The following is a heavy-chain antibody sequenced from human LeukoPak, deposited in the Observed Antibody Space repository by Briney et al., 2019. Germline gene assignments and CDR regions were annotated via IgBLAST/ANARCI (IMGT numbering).Heavy chain of an antibody. CDR3: ARGLPLGYCTYGVCYPPKHFDF. Sequence: ASVKVSCKASGYTFTSYAMNWVRQAPGQGLEWMGWVNPKSGNTGYKQKFQARVTITRDTSITTAYMELSSLTSDDTAVYFCARGLPLGYCTYGVCYPPKHFDFWGQGTLVTVSS. V-gene: IGHV1-8*03. D-gene: IGHD2-8*01. CDR2: VNPKSGNT. J-gene: IGHJ4*02. CDR1: GYTFTSYA.